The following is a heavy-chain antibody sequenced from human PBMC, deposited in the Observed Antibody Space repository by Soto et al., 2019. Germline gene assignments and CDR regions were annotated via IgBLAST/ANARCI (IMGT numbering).Heavy chain of an antibody. CDR2: MNPNSGNT. CDR1: GYTFTSYD. V-gene: IGHV1-8*01. CDR3: TTDSYFTLKLVRFDY. D-gene: IGHD3-22*01. J-gene: IGHJ4*01. Sequence: VSCKASGYTFTSYDINWVRQATGQGFEWMGWMNPNSGNTGYAQKFQGRVTMTRNTSISTAYMELSSLRSEDTAVYYCTTDSYFTLKLVRFDYWGLGTLVTVSS.